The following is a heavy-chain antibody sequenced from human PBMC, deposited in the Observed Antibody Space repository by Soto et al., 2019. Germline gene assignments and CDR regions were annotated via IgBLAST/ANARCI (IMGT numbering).Heavy chain of an antibody. V-gene: IGHV3-23*01. CDR1: GFTFSRSA. Sequence: EVQLLESGGELVQPGGSLRLSCVASGFTFSRSAMTWVRQAPGQGLEWVSGISDDGGATYYADSVKGRFTISRDTSGNALFLLLNSLRAENTAVYYCAHGKGHDSSGYYHPVADYWGQGTLVTVSS. CDR2: ISDDGGAT. CDR3: AHGKGHDSSGYYHPVADY. D-gene: IGHD3-22*01. J-gene: IGHJ4*02.